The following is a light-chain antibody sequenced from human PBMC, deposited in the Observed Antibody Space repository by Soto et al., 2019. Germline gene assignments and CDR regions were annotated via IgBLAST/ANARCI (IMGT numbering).Light chain of an antibody. V-gene: IGLV2-14*01. CDR2: DVS. CDR3: SSYTTSSPYV. Sequence: QSVLTQPASVSGSPGQSITISCTGTISDVGGYDYVSWYQQHPGKAPKLMIYDVSNRPSGVSNRFSGSKSGNTASLTISGLQADDEADYYCSSYTTSSPYVFGTGTKVTV. CDR1: ISDVGGYDY. J-gene: IGLJ1*01.